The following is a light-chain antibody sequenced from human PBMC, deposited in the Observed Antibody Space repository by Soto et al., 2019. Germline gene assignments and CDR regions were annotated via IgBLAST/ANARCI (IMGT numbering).Light chain of an antibody. Sequence: EIVWTQSPGTRSVSPGERATLSCRASQSISTKYLAWYQQKPGQAPRLLISGASRRAIGIPDRFSGSGSGTDFSLTVSRLEPEDFAVYFCQHYDTSPPLFSFGPGTKVDIK. J-gene: IGKJ3*01. CDR1: QSISTKY. CDR3: QHYDTSPPLFS. V-gene: IGKV3-20*01. CDR2: GAS.